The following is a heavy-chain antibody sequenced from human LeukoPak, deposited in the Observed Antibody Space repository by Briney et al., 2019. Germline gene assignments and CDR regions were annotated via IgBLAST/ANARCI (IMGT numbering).Heavy chain of an antibody. D-gene: IGHD4-17*01. Sequence: GRSLRLSCAASGLTFSNYGMHWVRQAPGKGLEWVSVISYDGSSKYYADSVKGRFTISRDNSKNTLYLQMNRLRAEDTAVFYCAKESQPFGDYLRSLDNWGQGTLVTVSS. CDR1: GLTFSNYG. V-gene: IGHV3-30*18. CDR2: ISYDGSSK. J-gene: IGHJ4*02. CDR3: AKESQPFGDYLRSLDN.